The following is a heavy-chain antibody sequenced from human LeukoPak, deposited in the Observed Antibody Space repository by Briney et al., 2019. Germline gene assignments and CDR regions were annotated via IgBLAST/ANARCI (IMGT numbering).Heavy chain of an antibody. CDR1: GGSFSGYY. J-gene: IGHJ4*02. V-gene: IGHV4-59*06. Sequence: SETLALTCGVYGGSFSGYYWSGIRQPPGKGLEWIGYIYYSGSTYYNPSLKSRVAISVDTSKNQFSLKLSSVTAADTAVYYCASDLYDSSGYLTDYWGQGTLVTVSS. CDR2: IYYSGST. CDR3: ASDLYDSSGYLTDY. D-gene: IGHD3-22*01.